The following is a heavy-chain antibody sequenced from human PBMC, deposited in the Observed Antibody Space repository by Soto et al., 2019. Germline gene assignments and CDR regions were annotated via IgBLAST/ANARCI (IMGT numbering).Heavy chain of an antibody. D-gene: IGHD1-26*01. V-gene: IGHV1-18*01. Sequence: QVQLVQSGAEVKKPGASVKVSCKASGYSFTSYGISWVRQAPGQGLEWMGWISTYNGDTNYAQKLQGILTMTTDTSTSTAYMELRSLRSDDTAVYFCARDLNSASYYNYWGQGTLVTVSS. CDR2: ISTYNGDT. CDR1: GYSFTSYG. J-gene: IGHJ4*02. CDR3: ARDLNSASYYNY.